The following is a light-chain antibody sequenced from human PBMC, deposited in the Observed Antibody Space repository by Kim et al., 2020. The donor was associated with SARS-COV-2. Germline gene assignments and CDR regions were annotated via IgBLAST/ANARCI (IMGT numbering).Light chain of an antibody. V-gene: IGLV2-14*03. CDR1: SRDIGAYIY. Sequence: ITSSCTGTSRDIGAYIYASWYQQRPGNAPKLIIYAVNDRPSGISSRFSGSKSGNPASLTISGLQAEDEAHYYCSSYTRSNNLYVIFGGGTQLTVL. J-gene: IGLJ2*01. CDR3: SSYTRSNNLYVI. CDR2: AVN.